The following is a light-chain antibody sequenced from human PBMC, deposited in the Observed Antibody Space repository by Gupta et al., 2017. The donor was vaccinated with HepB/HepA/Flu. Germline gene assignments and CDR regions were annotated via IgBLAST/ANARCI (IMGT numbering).Light chain of an antibody. CDR1: QSVSSSY. Sequence: EIVLTQSPGTLSLSPGERATLSCRASQSVSSSYLAWYQQNPGQAPRLLIYGASSRATGIPDRFSGSGSGTDFPLTISRLEPEDFAVYYCQQYGSSWTFGQGTKVEIK. CDR2: GAS. CDR3: QQYGSSWT. V-gene: IGKV3-20*01. J-gene: IGKJ1*01.